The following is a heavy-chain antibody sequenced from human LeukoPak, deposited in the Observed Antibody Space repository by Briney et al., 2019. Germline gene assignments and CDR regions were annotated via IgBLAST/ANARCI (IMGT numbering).Heavy chain of an antibody. D-gene: IGHD1-26*01. CDR3: ARLGGSYYTY. CDR2: IKQDGSEK. J-gene: IGHJ4*02. Sequence: GGSLRLSCAASGFTFNSYWMSWVRQAPGKGLEWVTNIKQDGSEKKYVDSVKGRFTISRDNAKNSLFLQMNSLRVEDTAVYYCARLGGSYYTYWGQGTLVTVSS. CDR1: GFTFNSYW. V-gene: IGHV3-7*01.